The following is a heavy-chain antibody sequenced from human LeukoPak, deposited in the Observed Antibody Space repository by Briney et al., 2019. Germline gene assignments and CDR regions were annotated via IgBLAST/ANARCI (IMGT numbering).Heavy chain of an antibody. D-gene: IGHD2-21*02. Sequence: GGSLRLSCVVSGFTFSSYYMHWVRQAPGKGLVWVSRSNSDGSSTSYADSVKGRFTISRDNATNTMYLQRNSLRAEDTAVYYCARPAYCGGDCYPYFDSWGQGTLVTVSS. J-gene: IGHJ4*02. V-gene: IGHV3-74*01. CDR1: GFTFSSYY. CDR3: ARPAYCGGDCYPYFDS. CDR2: SNSDGSST.